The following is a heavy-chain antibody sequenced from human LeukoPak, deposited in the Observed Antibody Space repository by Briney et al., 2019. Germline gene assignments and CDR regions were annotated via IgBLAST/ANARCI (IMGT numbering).Heavy chain of an antibody. V-gene: IGHV1-18*01. D-gene: IGHD2-2*01. CDR2: ISAYNGNT. J-gene: IGHJ6*02. Sequence: ASVTVSCKASGYTFTSYGISWVRQAPGQGLEWMGWISAYNGNTNYAQKLQGRVTMTTDTSTSTAYMELRSLRSDDTAVYYCARGGMHCSSTSCYGMDVWGQGTTVTVSS. CDR1: GYTFTSYG. CDR3: ARGGMHCSSTSCYGMDV.